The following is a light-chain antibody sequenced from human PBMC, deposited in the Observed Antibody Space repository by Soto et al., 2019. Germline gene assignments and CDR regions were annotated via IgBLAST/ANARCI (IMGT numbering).Light chain of an antibody. CDR2: SNN. CDR1: SSNIGSNT. V-gene: IGLV1-44*01. J-gene: IGLJ1*01. CDR3: AAWDDSLNGPV. Sequence: QFVLTQPPSASGTPGQRVTISCSGSSSNIGSNTVNWYQQLPGTAPKLLIYSNNQRPSGVPDRFSGSKSGTSASLAISGLQSEDEADYYCAAWDDSLNGPVFGTGTKVTVL.